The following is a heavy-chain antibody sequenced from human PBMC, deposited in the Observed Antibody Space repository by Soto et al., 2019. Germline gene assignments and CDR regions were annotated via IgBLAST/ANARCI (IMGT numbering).Heavy chain of an antibody. V-gene: IGHV4-34*01. Sequence: SETLSLTCAVYGGSFSGYYWSWIRQPPGKGLEWIGEINHSGSTNYNPSLKSRVTISVDTSKNQFSLKLSSVTAADTAVYYCARGLSRYYGSGSYYSPLYYYYGMDVWGQGTTVTVS. CDR3: ARGLSRYYGSGSYYSPLYYYYGMDV. J-gene: IGHJ6*02. D-gene: IGHD3-10*01. CDR2: INHSGST. CDR1: GGSFSGYY.